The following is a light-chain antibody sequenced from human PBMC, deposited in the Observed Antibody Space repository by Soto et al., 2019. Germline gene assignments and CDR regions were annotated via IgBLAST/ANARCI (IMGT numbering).Light chain of an antibody. J-gene: IGKJ2*01. Sequence: EIVMTQSPGTLSLSPGERATISCRASQVIGSRYLAWYHQKSGQAPRLLIYGASSRATGIPDRLSGSGSGTDFTLTISRLEPEDFGVYYCQQFGSSIPHTFGQGTKLESK. CDR3: QQFGSSIPHT. V-gene: IGKV3-20*01. CDR1: QVIGSRY. CDR2: GAS.